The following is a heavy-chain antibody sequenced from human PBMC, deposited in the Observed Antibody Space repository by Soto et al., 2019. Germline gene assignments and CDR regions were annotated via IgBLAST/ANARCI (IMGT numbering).Heavy chain of an antibody. CDR1: GFTFGDYA. J-gene: IGHJ3*01. D-gene: IGHD3-10*01. CDR2: IRSKAAGGTA. CDR3: TRDQPITP. Sequence: LRLSCTASGFTFGDYAMSWVRQAPGKGLEWVGFIRSKAAGGTAEYAASVKGRFTISRDDSKGIAYLQMNSLKTEDTAVYYCTRDQPITPWGQGTMVTVS. V-gene: IGHV3-49*04.